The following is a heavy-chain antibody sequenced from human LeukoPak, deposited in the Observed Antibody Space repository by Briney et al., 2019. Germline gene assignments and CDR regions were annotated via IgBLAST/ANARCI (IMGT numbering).Heavy chain of an antibody. D-gene: IGHD4-11*01. J-gene: IGHJ4*02. V-gene: IGHV3-30*18. Sequence: GRSLRLSCAASGFTFSSYGMHWVRQAPGKGLEWVAVISYDGSNKYYADSVKGRFTISRDNSKKTLYLQMNSLRVEDTAVYYCAKESVHDYSNCHFDYWGQGTLVSVSS. CDR2: ISYDGSNK. CDR1: GFTFSSYG. CDR3: AKESVHDYSNCHFDY.